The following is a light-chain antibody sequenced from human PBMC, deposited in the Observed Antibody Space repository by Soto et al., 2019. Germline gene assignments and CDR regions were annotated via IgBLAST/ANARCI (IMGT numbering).Light chain of an antibody. CDR1: SSKIGNSY. CDR2: DNI. CDR3: GRWDASLSAEV. Sequence: QSVLTQPPSVSAAPGQKVTISCSGISSKIGNSYVSWYQQLPGAAPKLLIYDNIKRPSGIPDRFSGSKSGTSATLGITGLQTGDEADYYCGRWDASLSAEVFGTGTKLTVL. V-gene: IGLV1-51*01. J-gene: IGLJ1*01.